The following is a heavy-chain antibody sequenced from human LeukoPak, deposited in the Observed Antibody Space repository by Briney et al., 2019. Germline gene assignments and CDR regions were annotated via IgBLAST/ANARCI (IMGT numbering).Heavy chain of an antibody. CDR2: IIPILGIA. J-gene: IGHJ5*02. D-gene: IGHD3-10*01. CDR1: GGTFSSYA. V-gene: IGHV1-69*04. Sequence: SVKVSCKASGGTFSSYAISWVRQAPGQGLEWMGRIIPILGIANYAQKFQGRVTITTDESTSTAYMELSSLRSEDTAVYYCARGTARRGTHNWFDPWGQGTLVTVSS. CDR3: ARGTARRGTHNWFDP.